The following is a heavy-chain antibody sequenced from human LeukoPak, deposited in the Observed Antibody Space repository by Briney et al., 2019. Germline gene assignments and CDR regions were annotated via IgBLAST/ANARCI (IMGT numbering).Heavy chain of an antibody. CDR3: VADFDY. CDR1: GFTFSSYS. CDR2: ISSSSSTI. J-gene: IGHJ4*02. Sequence: GGSLRLSCAASGFTFSSYSMNWVRQAPGKGLEWVSYISSSSSTIYYADSVKDRFTISRDISQSTLYLQMNSLRTEDTAIYYCVADFDYWGQGTLVTVSS. V-gene: IGHV3-48*01. D-gene: IGHD6-19*01.